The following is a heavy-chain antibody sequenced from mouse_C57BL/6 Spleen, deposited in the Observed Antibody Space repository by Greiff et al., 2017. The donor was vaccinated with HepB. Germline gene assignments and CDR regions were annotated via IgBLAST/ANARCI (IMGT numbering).Heavy chain of an antibody. D-gene: IGHD1-1*01. CDR3: ARYGTTVGYFDY. CDR1: GYTFTSYW. CDR2: IDPSDSYT. V-gene: IGHV1-50*01. Sequence: QVQLQQPGAELVKPGASVKLSCKASGYTFTSYWMQWVKQRPGQGLEWIGEIDPSDSYTNYNQKFKGKATLTVDTSSSTAYMQLSSLTSEDSAVYYCARYGTTVGYFDYWGQGTTLTVSS. J-gene: IGHJ2*01.